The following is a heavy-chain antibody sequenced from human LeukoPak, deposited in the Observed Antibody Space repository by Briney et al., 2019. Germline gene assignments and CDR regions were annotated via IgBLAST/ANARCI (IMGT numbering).Heavy chain of an antibody. D-gene: IGHD3-16*01. CDR1: GGPFSIYA. V-gene: IGHV1-69*01. CDR2: FFPIFGTA. CDR3: ARSMADGNYGQPYHWFDP. Sequence: GSWVKVSCKVSGGPFSIYAISCVLLFPGQGLFFFFFFFPIFGTARYAQKFHGRFTITPDESTSTVYMYLSSLRSEDTVVYYCARSMADGNYGQPYHWFDPWGQVPLVTVSS. J-gene: IGHJ5*02.